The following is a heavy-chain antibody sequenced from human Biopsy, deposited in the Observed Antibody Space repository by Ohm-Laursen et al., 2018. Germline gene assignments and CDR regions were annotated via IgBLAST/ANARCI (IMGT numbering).Heavy chain of an antibody. CDR3: ARHAPSYSGSYWRYFDL. V-gene: IGHV4-61*01. CDR2: MYNRGST. CDR1: AASVSGGTFY. Sequence: SQTLSLTCTVSAASVSGGTFYWSWIRQPPGKGLEWVGYMYNRGSTNYSPSLKSRVTILLDTSKNQFSLKLSSVTVADTAVYYCARHAPSYSGSYWRYFDLWGRGTLVTVSS. J-gene: IGHJ2*01. D-gene: IGHD1-26*01.